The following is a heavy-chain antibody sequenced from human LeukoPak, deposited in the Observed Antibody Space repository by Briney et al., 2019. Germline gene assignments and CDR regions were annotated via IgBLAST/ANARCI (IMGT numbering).Heavy chain of an antibody. D-gene: IGHD3-10*01. CDR1: GDSINGYY. CDR3: ARLRAGVGEFSLDY. CDR2: IHYSGST. Sequence: PSETLSLTCTVSGDSINGYYWSWIRQPPGKELEWIGYIHYSGSTNYNPSFKSRVTISVDTSKNQFSLELSSLTAADTAVYYCARLRAGVGEFSLDYWGQGTLVTVSS. J-gene: IGHJ4*02. V-gene: IGHV4-59*01.